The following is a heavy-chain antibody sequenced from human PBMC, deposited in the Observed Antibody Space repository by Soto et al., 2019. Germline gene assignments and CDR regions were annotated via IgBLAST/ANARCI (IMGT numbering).Heavy chain of an antibody. V-gene: IGHV4-30-2*01. CDR3: ARAGYYYDSSGYYIDAFDI. J-gene: IGHJ3*02. D-gene: IGHD3-22*01. Sequence: QLQLQESGSGLVKPSQTLSLTCAVSGGSISSGGYSWSWIRQPPGKGLEWIGYIYHSGSTYYNPSLKGRVTISVDRSKNQFSLKLSSVTAADTAVYYCARAGYYYDSSGYYIDAFDIWGQGTMVTVSS. CDR2: IYHSGST. CDR1: GGSISSGGYS.